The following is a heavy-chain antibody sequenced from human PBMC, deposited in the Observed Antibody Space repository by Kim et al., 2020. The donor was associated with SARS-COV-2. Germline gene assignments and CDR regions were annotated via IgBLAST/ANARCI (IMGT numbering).Heavy chain of an antibody. J-gene: IGHJ5*02. Sequence: SETLSLTCTASGGSISSYSWSWIRQPPGKRLEWIGYIYYSGSTNYNPSLKSRVTISVDTSKNQCSLKLSSVTAADTAVYYCARGSSWLPFDPWGQGTLVSVSS. CDR2: IYYSGST. V-gene: IGHV4-59*01. CDR3: ARGSSWLPFDP. D-gene: IGHD6-13*01. CDR1: GGSISSYS.